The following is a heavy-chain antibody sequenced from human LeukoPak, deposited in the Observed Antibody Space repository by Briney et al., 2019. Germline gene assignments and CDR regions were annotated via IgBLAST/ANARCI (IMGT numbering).Heavy chain of an antibody. CDR2: IIPILGIA. V-gene: IGHV1-69*04. J-gene: IGHJ4*02. Sequence: GSSVKVSCKASGGTFSSYAISWVRQAPGQGLEWMGRIIPILGIANYAQKFQGRVTMASDTSISTAYIELNSLMSDDTAVYYCVRVGFTTSWSNFDYWGQGTLVTVSS. CDR1: GGTFSSYA. CDR3: VRVGFTTSWSNFDY. D-gene: IGHD2-2*01.